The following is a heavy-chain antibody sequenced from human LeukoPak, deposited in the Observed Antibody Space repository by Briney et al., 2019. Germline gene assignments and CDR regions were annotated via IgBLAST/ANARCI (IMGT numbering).Heavy chain of an antibody. J-gene: IGHJ4*02. CDR1: GGAISPYY. V-gene: IGHV4-59*08. D-gene: IGHD3-10*01. CDR3: SRHPLGRYYCAGGSCYSDH. CDR2: ISYSRNT. Sequence: SETLSLTCTVSGGAISPYYWSWFRQPPGKGLEWIASISYSRNTDYSPSLQSRVTVSVDTSKNQFSLRLNSVTAADTAVYYCSRHPLGRYYCAGGSCYSDHWGQGILVTVS.